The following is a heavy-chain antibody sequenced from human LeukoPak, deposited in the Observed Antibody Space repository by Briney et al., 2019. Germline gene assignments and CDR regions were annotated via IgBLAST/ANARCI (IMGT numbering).Heavy chain of an antibody. J-gene: IGHJ3*02. Sequence: PGGSLRLSCAASGFSFSYFWMHWVRQDPGKGLVWVSRINRDGSGTSYAVSVKGRFTISRDNAKNTLSLRMNSLRAEDTAVYYCTRELEYRGSPDDAFDIWGQGTMVTVSS. V-gene: IGHV3-74*01. D-gene: IGHD1-26*01. CDR2: INRDGSGT. CDR3: TRELEYRGSPDDAFDI. CDR1: GFSFSYFW.